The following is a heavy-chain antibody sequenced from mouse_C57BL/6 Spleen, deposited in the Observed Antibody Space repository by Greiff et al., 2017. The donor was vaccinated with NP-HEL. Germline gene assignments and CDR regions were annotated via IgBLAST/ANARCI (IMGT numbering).Heavy chain of an antibody. Sequence: EVQLVESGGDLVKPGGSLKLSCAASGFTFSSYGMSWVRQTPDKRLEWVATISSGGSYTYYPDSVKGRFTISRDNAKNTLYLQMSSLKSEDTAMYYCARDPLDYWGQGTTLTVSS. J-gene: IGHJ2*01. V-gene: IGHV5-6*01. CDR3: ARDPLDY. CDR1: GFTFSSYG. D-gene: IGHD6-1*01. CDR2: ISSGGSYT.